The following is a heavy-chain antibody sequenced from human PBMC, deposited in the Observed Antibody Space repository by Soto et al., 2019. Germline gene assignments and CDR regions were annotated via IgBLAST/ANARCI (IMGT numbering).Heavy chain of an antibody. D-gene: IGHD5-18*01. CDR3: ARRGDTAMASYYYGMDV. CDR1: GGSISSSSYY. J-gene: IGHJ6*02. V-gene: IGHV4-39*01. Sequence: SETLSLTCTVSGGSISSSSYYWGWIRQPPGKGLEWIGSIYYSGSTYYNPSLKSRVTISVDTSKNQFSLKLSSVTAADTAVYYCARRGDTAMASYYYGMDVWGQGTTVTVSS. CDR2: IYYSGST.